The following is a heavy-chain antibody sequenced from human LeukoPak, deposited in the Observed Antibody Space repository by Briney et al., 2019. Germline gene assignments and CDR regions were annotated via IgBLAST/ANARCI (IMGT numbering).Heavy chain of an antibody. D-gene: IGHD3-9*01. CDR1: GGSFSDYY. J-gene: IGHJ3*02. Sequence: SETLSLTCAVYGGSFSDYYWSWIRQPPGKGLEWIGEINHSGSTNYNPSLKSRVTISVDTSKNQFSLKLSSVTAADTAVYYCARVGLEYDILTGYYNGLAFDIWGQGTMVTVSS. CDR3: ARVGLEYDILTGYYNGLAFDI. V-gene: IGHV4-34*01. CDR2: INHSGST.